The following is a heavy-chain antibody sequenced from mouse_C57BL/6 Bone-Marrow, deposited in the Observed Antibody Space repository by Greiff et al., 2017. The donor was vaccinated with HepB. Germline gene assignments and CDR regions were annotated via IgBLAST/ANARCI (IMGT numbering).Heavy chain of an antibody. J-gene: IGHJ1*03. CDR1: GFTFSDYG. CDR2: ISSGSSTI. V-gene: IGHV5-17*01. CDR3: ARLLITTVVGYFDV. Sequence: EVNLVESGGGLVKPGGSLKLSCAASGFTFSDYGMHWVRQAPEKGLEWVAYISSGSSTIYYADTVKGRFTISRDNAKNTLFLQMTSLRSEDTAMYYCARLLITTVVGYFDVWGTGTTVTVSS. D-gene: IGHD1-1*01.